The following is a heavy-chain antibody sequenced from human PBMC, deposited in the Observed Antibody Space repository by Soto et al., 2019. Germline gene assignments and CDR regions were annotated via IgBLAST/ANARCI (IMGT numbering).Heavy chain of an antibody. V-gene: IGHV3-23*01. D-gene: IGHD2-8*01. Sequence: XGSLGLSGAASGFTFSSYAMSWVRQAPGKGLEWVSAISGSGGSTYYADSVKGRFTISRDNSKNTLYLQMNSLRAEDTAVYYCAKDPYCTNGVCYTSVPRIPEGNIWGQGTTVTVSS. CDR1: GFTFSSYA. CDR2: ISGSGGST. J-gene: IGHJ6*02. CDR3: AKDPYCTNGVCYTSVPRIPEGNI.